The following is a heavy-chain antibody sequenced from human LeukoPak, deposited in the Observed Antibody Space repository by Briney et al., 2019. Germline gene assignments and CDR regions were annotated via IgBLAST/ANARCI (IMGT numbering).Heavy chain of an antibody. Sequence: PGGSLRLSCAASGFTFSSYGMHWVRQAPGKGLEWVAFIRYDGSNKYYADSVKGRFTISRDNSKNTLYLQMNSLRAEDTAVYYCAKGALRGSGSQGSYFDYWGQGTLVTVSS. CDR3: AKGALRGSGSQGSYFDY. J-gene: IGHJ4*02. CDR2: IRYDGSNK. CDR1: GFTFSSYG. D-gene: IGHD1-26*01. V-gene: IGHV3-30*02.